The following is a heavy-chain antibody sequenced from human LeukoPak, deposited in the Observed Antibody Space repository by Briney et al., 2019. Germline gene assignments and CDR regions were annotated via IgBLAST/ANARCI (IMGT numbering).Heavy chain of an antibody. CDR1: GYTFTGYY. CDR2: INPNSGGT. D-gene: IGHD2-15*01. V-gene: IGHV1-2*02. Sequence: ASVKVSCRASGYTFTGYYMYWVRQAPGQGLEWMGWINPNSGGTNYAQKFQGRVTMTRDTSISTAYMELSRLRSDDTAVYYCARASVGYCSGGSYYPGVYWGQGTLVTVSS. J-gene: IGHJ4*02. CDR3: ARASVGYCSGGSYYPGVY.